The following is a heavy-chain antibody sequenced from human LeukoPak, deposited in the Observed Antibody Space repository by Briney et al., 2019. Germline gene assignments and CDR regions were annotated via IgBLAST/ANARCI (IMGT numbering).Heavy chain of an antibody. V-gene: IGHV4-34*01. D-gene: IGHD4-23*01. Sequence: PSETLSLTCAVYGGSFSGYYWSWIRQPPGEGLEWIGEINHSGSTNYNPSLKSRVTISVDTSKNQFSLKLSSVTAADTAVYYCARRSGYGGNSNWFDPWGQGTLVTVSS. J-gene: IGHJ5*02. CDR2: INHSGST. CDR1: GGSFSGYY. CDR3: ARRSGYGGNSNWFDP.